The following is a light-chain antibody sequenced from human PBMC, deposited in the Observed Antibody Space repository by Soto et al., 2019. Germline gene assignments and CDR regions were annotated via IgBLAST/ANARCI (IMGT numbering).Light chain of an antibody. CDR2: DPA. CDR1: HSVSSN. J-gene: IGKJ5*01. Sequence: EIVMTQSPATPSVSPGERAPLSRRASHSVSSNLAWYQQKPGQAPRLLIYDPANRASGTPATFSGCGSETDFTLTISSLEPEDFAVYDCQHRMNWPLTVGPGTRREIK. CDR3: QHRMNWPLT. V-gene: IGKV3-11*01.